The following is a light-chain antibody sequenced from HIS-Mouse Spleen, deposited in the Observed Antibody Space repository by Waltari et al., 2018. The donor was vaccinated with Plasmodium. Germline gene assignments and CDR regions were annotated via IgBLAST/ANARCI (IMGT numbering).Light chain of an antibody. J-gene: IGLJ1*01. V-gene: IGLV2-14*03. Sequence: QSALTQPASVSGSPGQSITISCTGTSRDVGGYNYVSWYQQHPGKAHKLMIYDVSNRPSGVSNRFSGSKSGNTASLTISGLQAEDEADYYCSSYTSSSTAFGTGTKVTVL. CDR1: SRDVGGYNY. CDR2: DVS. CDR3: SSYTSSSTA.